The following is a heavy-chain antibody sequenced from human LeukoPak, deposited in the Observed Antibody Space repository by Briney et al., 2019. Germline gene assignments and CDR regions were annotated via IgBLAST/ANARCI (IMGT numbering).Heavy chain of an antibody. J-gene: IGHJ4*02. D-gene: IGHD6-19*01. CDR3: ATYSSDWYDFWY. Sequence: SETLSLTCAVSGYSISSGYYWSWIRQPAGKGLEWIGRIYASGSTNYNPSLKSRVTISLDTSKNQFSLKLSSVTAADTAVYYCATYSSDWYDFWYWGQGTLVTVSS. CDR1: GYSISSGYY. CDR2: IYASGST. V-gene: IGHV4-61*02.